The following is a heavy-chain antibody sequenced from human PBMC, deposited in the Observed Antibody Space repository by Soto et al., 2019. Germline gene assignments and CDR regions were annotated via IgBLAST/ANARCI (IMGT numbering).Heavy chain of an antibody. J-gene: IGHJ4*02. CDR1: GGTFSSYS. Sequence: QVQLVQSGAEVKKPGSSVKFSCKASGGTFSSYSINWVRQAPGQGLEWMGEIIPIFGTANYARKFQGRVTITADESTSTAYMELSSLRSEDTAVYYCARDGGRHSAGIDYWGQGTLVTVSS. CDR3: ARDGGRHSAGIDY. V-gene: IGHV1-69*01. CDR2: IIPIFGTA. D-gene: IGHD1-26*01.